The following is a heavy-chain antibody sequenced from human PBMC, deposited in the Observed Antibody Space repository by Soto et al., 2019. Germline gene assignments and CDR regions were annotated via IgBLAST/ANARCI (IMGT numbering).Heavy chain of an antibody. CDR1: GFTFSRFG. CDR2: VWYDGSDK. Sequence: QVQLVESGGGVVQPGRSLRRSCAASGFTFSRFGMHWVRQAPGKGLEWVAGVWYDGSDKYYADSVKGRFTISRDNAKNTQYLQMNSLRAEDTAMYYFARDLSSSFDAFDIGGQGTMGTVAS. D-gene: IGHD6-13*01. V-gene: IGHV3-33*01. J-gene: IGHJ3*02. CDR3: ARDLSSSFDAFDI.